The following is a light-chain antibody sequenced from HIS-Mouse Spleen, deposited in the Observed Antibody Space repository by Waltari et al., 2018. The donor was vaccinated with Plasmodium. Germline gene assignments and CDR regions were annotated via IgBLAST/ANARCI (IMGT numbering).Light chain of an antibody. CDR3: SSYTSSSTLNVV. CDR2: EVI. CDR1: SSDVGGYNY. V-gene: IGLV2-14*01. Sequence: QSALTQPASVSGSPGQSLTISCTGTSSDVGGYNYVSWYPQHPGKAPNLMIYEVINRPSGVSNRFSGSKSGNTASLTISGLQAEDEADYYCSSYTSSSTLNVVFGGGTKLTVL. J-gene: IGLJ2*01.